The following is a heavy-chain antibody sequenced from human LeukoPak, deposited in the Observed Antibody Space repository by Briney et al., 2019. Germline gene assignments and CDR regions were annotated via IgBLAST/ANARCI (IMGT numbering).Heavy chain of an antibody. J-gene: IGHJ4*02. CDR1: GLTFSSSG. Sequence: GRSLRLSCTASGLTFSSSGMHWVRQAPGKGLDWVSLINHDGTDTYYADSVKGRFTISRDNSQNTLYLQMNSLRGEDTAVYYCVREDYGSGSYGFDYWGQGTLVTVSS. V-gene: IGHV3-33*01. CDR3: VREDYGSGSYGFDY. D-gene: IGHD3-10*01. CDR2: INHDGTDT.